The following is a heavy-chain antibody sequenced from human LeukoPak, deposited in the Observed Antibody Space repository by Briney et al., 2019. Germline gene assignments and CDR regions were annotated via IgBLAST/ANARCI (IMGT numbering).Heavy chain of an antibody. CDR3: ARLDRSSTSCYYPDY. CDR1: GGSISSYY. V-gene: IGHV4-59*01. Sequence: SETLSLTCTVSGGSISSYYWSWIRQPPGKGLEWIGYIYYSGSTNYNPSLKSRVTISVDTSKNQFSLKLSSVTAADTAVYYCARLDRSSTSCYYPDYWGQGTLVTVSS. D-gene: IGHD2-2*01. CDR2: IYYSGST. J-gene: IGHJ4*02.